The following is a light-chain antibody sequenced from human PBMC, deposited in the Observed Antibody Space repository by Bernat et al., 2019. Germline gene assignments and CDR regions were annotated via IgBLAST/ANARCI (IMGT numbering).Light chain of an antibody. Sequence: DIQMTQSPSTLSASVGDRVTITCRASQSISSWLAWYQQKPGKAPKLPIYKASSLESGVLSRFSGSGSGTEFTLTISSLQPDDFATYYCQQYNSYPWTFGQGTKVEIK. V-gene: IGKV1-5*03. CDR3: QQYNSYPWT. J-gene: IGKJ1*01. CDR1: QSISSW. CDR2: KAS.